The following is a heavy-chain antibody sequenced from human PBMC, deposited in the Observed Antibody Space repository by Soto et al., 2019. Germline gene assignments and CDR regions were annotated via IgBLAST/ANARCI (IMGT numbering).Heavy chain of an antibody. D-gene: IGHD3-22*01. J-gene: IGHJ4*01. CDR3: ASLDSSGYYYGYYFDY. CDR2: IYYSGST. CDR1: GGYISSGGYY. V-gene: IGHV4-31*03. Sequence: SETLSLTCTVSGGYISSGGYYWSWIRQHPGKGLEWIGYIYYSGSTYYNPSLKSRVTISVDTSKSQFSLKLVSVTAADTAVYYCASLDSSGYYYGYYFDYWGHGTLVTVSS.